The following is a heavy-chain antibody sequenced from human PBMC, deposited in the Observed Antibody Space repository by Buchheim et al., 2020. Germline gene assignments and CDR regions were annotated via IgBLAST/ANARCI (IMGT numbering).Heavy chain of an antibody. CDR3: AKEARRYLRLGELSIFDA. Sequence: EVHLLESGGRLEQPGESLRLSCAASGFTFSNSAMSWVRQAPGKGLQWVSAITGDAKNRYYADSVKGRFTISRDNSRNTLYLQMTSLRAEDTGTYYCAKEARRYLRLGELSIFDAWGQGTL. J-gene: IGHJ4*02. V-gene: IGHV3-23*01. CDR1: GFTFSNSA. D-gene: IGHD3-16*02. CDR2: ITGDAKNR.